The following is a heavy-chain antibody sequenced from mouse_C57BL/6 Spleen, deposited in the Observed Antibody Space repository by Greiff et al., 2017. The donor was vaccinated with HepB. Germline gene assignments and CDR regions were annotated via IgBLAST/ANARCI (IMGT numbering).Heavy chain of an antibody. V-gene: IGHV5-4*01. CDR1: GFTFSSYA. CDR3: ARDAGPYYFDY. Sequence: EVMLVESGGGLVKPGGSLKLSCAASGFTFSSYAMSWVRQTPEKRLEWVATISDGGSYTYYPDNVKGRFTIHRDNAKNNLYLQMSHLKSEDTAMYYCARDAGPYYFDYWGQCTTLTVSS. D-gene: IGHD4-1*01. CDR2: ISDGGSYT. J-gene: IGHJ2*01.